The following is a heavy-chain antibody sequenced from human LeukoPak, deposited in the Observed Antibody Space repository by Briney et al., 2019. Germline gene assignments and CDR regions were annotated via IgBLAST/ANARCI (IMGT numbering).Heavy chain of an antibody. J-gene: IGHJ4*02. CDR3: ARHGTSFDY. CDR1: DGSIGSTNYY. CDR2: IYYSGST. Sequence: SETLSLTCTVSDGSIGSTNYYWGWIRQPPGKGLEWIGSIYYSGSTYDNPSLKSRLTMSVDTSRNQFSLKLSSVTAADTAVYYCARHGTSFDYWGQGTLVTVSS. D-gene: IGHD1-1*01. V-gene: IGHV4-39*01.